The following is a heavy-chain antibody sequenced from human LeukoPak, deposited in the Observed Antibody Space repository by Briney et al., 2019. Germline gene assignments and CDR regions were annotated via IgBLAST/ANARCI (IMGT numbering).Heavy chain of an antibody. CDR3: IRGVSGYYSYYAMDV. CDR2: INGAGTTT. Sequence: GGSLRLSCGASGYSFSSYWMHWVRQVPGKGLVWVSRINGAGTTTTYADSVKGRFTISRDNAKNTLSLEMDSLRVEDTAVYYCIRGVSGYYSYYAMDVWGQGTTVIVSS. D-gene: IGHD1-26*01. V-gene: IGHV3-74*01. J-gene: IGHJ6*02. CDR1: GYSFSSYW.